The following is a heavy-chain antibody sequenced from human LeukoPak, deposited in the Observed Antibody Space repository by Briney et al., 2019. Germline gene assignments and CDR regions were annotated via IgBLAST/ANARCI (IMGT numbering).Heavy chain of an antibody. CDR3: ARSPVLDRNDWSFAD. CDR1: GFTVSRNY. CDR2: SYSGGDT. V-gene: IGHV3-53*01. D-gene: IGHD1-1*01. Sequence: GGSLRLSCAASGFTVSRNYMSWVRQAPGKGLEWVSVSYSGGDTYYPDSVKGRFTVSRDNPKNTVYLQMNRLRADDTAVYFCARSPVLDRNDWSFADWGQGTLVTVSS. J-gene: IGHJ4*02.